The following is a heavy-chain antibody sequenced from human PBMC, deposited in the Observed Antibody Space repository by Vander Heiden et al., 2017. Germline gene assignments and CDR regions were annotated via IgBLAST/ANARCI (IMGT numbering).Heavy chain of an antibody. D-gene: IGHD1-26*01. V-gene: IGHV3-30*18. CDR1: GFTFSSYG. CDR3: AKDRERYYYYYGMDV. J-gene: IGHJ6*02. Sequence: QVQLVESGGGVVQPGRSLRLSCAASGFTFSSYGMHWVRQAPGKGLEWVAVKSYDGSNKYYADSVKGRFTISRDNSKNTLYLQMNSLRAEDTAVYYCAKDRERYYYYYGMDVWGQGTTVTVSS. CDR2: KSYDGSNK.